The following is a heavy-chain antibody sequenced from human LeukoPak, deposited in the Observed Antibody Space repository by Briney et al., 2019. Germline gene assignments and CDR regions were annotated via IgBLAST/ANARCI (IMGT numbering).Heavy chain of an antibody. J-gene: IGHJ4*02. CDR2: ISYSGST. CDR3: ARDQNSGFGH. CDR1: GGSISSRGYY. Sequence: SETLSLTCTVSGGSISSRGYYWSWIRQHPGTSLEWIGYISYSGSTYYNPSLKSRVTISGDTSKNHFSLRLTSVSAADTAVYYCARDQNSGFGHWGQGTLVTVSS. D-gene: IGHD4-23*01. V-gene: IGHV4-31*03.